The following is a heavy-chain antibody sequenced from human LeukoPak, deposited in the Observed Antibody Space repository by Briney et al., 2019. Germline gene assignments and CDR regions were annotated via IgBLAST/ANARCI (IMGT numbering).Heavy chain of an antibody. V-gene: IGHV4-34*01. J-gene: IGHJ5*02. D-gene: IGHD6-6*01. Sequence: SETLSLTCAVYGGSFSGYYWSWIRQPPGKGLEWIGEINHSGSTNYNPSLKSRVTISVDTSKNQFSLKLSSVTAAGTAVYYCARAPGDGSSTVSWFDPWGQGTLVTVSS. CDR1: GGSFSGYY. CDR3: ARAPGDGSSTVSWFDP. CDR2: INHSGST.